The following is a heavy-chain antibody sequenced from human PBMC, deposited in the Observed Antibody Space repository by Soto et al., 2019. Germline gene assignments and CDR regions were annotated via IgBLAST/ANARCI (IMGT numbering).Heavy chain of an antibody. D-gene: IGHD3-22*01. CDR2: IYHSGGT. J-gene: IGHJ4*02. V-gene: IGHV4-4*02. CDR1: GGSISSSNW. CDR3: ARTKRPYDSSGYFDY. Sequence: XETLSLTCAVSGGSISSSNWWSCVRQPPGKGLEWIGEIYHSGGTNYNPSLKSRVTISVDKSKNQFSLKLSSVTAADTAVYYCARTKRPYDSSGYFDYWGQGTLVTVSS.